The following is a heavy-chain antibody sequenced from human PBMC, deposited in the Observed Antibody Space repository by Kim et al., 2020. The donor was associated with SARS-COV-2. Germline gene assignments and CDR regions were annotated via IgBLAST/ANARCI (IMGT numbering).Heavy chain of an antibody. Sequence: SVKGRFTISRDNAKNSLYLQMNSLRAEDTALYYCASLNYYDSSASDAFDIWGQGTMVTVSS. CDR3: ASLNYYDSSASDAFDI. V-gene: IGHV3-20*03. D-gene: IGHD3-22*01. J-gene: IGHJ3*02.